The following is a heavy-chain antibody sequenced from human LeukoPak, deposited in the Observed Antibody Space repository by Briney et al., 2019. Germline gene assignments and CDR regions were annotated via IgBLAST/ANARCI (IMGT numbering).Heavy chain of an antibody. CDR2: IYPDDSDT. CDR1: GYRFTTDY. Sequence: GESLKISCKGSGYRFTTDYIGWVRQMPGKGLEWMGIIYPDDSDTTYSPSFQGQVTISVDKSITTAFLQWSSLKASDTAMYYCARQAGIPDAFDIWGQGTMVTVSS. D-gene: IGHD6-13*01. J-gene: IGHJ3*02. CDR3: ARQAGIPDAFDI. V-gene: IGHV5-51*01.